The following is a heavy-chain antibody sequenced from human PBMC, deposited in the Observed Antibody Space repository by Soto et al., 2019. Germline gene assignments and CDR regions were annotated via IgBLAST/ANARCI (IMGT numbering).Heavy chain of an antibody. CDR3: ASSGYAYYYYYGMDV. D-gene: IGHD5-12*01. V-gene: IGHV5-51*01. CDR2: IYPGDSDT. Sequence: PGESLKISCKGSGYSFTSYWIGWVRQMPGKGLEWMGIIYPGDSDTRYSPSFQGQVTISADKSISTAYLQWSSLKASDTAMYYCASSGYAYYYYYGMDVWGQGTTVTVSS. J-gene: IGHJ6*02. CDR1: GYSFTSYW.